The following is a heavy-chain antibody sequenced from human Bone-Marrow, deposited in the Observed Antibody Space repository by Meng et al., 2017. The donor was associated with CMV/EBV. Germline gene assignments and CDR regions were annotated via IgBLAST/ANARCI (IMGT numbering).Heavy chain of an antibody. CDR2: IIPIFGTA. D-gene: IGHD1-26*01. Sequence: SVKVSCKASGGTFSSYAISWVRQAPGQGLEWMGGIIPIFGTANYAQKFQGRVTITTDESTSTAYMELSSLRSEDTAVYYCASPGGTWEPHPYYYYYGMDVWVQGTTVTVSS. J-gene: IGHJ6*02. V-gene: IGHV1-69*05. CDR3: ASPGGTWEPHPYYYYYGMDV. CDR1: GGTFSSYA.